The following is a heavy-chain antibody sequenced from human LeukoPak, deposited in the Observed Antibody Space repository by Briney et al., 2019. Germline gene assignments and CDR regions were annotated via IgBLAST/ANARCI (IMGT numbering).Heavy chain of an antibody. CDR1: GFTFSSYE. J-gene: IGHJ6*03. D-gene: IGHD2-2*01. Sequence: GGSLRLSCAASGFTFSSYEMNWVRQAPGKGLEWVSYISSSGSTIYYADSVKGRFTISRDNAKNSLYLQMNSLRAEDTAVYYCARGDPGVVPAAIGMDVWGKGTTVTISS. CDR3: ARGDPGVVPAAIGMDV. V-gene: IGHV3-48*03. CDR2: ISSSGSTI.